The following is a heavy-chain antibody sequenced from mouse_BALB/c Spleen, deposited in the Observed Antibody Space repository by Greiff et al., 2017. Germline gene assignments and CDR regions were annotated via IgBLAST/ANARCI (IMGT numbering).Heavy chain of an antibody. CDR3: ARDYYGSSSSYWYFDV. Sequence: EVQGVESGGGLVQPGGSLRLSCATSGFTFTDYYMSWVRQPPGKALEWLGFIRNKANGYTTEYSASVKGRFTISRDNSQSILYLQMNTLRAEDSATYYCARDYYGSSSSYWYFDVWGAGTTVTVSS. D-gene: IGHD1-1*01. J-gene: IGHJ1*01. CDR1: GFTFTDYY. V-gene: IGHV7-3*02. CDR2: IRNKANGYTT.